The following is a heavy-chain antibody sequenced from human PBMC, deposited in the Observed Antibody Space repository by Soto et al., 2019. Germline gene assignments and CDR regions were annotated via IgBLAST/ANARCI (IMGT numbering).Heavy chain of an antibody. J-gene: IGHJ4*02. CDR3: ARKNPGREWELPDY. V-gene: IGHV3-30*03. CDR2: TTSDGARI. CDR1: GFAFSTYG. Sequence: QVQLVESGGGVVQPGRSLRLSCAASGFAFSTYGMHWVRQAPGKGLEWVAATTSDGARINYADSVKGRFTISRDNSSTTLSLQMNSLRIDDTAVYYCARKNPGREWELPDYWGQGTLVTVSS. D-gene: IGHD1-26*01.